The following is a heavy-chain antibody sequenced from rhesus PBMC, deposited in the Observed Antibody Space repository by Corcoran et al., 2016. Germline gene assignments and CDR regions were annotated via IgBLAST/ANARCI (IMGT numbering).Heavy chain of an antibody. D-gene: IGHD6-19*01. CDR3: NADNLGL. J-gene: IGHJ6*01. CDR2: INTGGEST. Sequence: EVQLVESRGGLAKPGGSLRLSCAASGLTFSDYSRDWVRQTVGTGPEWSAGINTGGESTRYGDSVRGRFFISRDNSKNTIFLQMNTLRPDDTGVYYCNADNLGLWGQGVVVTVS. CDR1: GLTFSDYS. V-gene: IGHV3S42*01.